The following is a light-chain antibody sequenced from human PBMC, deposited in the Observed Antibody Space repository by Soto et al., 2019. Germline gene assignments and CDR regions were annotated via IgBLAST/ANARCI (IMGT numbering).Light chain of an antibody. Sequence: AIRMTQSPSSFSASTGDRVTITCRASQGISSYLGWYQQKPGKPPKVLIYGASNLQSGVPPRFSGSGSGTDFTLAISSLQPEDSATYYCLQDINYPWTFGQGTKVDIK. CDR1: QGISSY. CDR2: GAS. CDR3: LQDINYPWT. J-gene: IGKJ1*01. V-gene: IGKV1-8*01.